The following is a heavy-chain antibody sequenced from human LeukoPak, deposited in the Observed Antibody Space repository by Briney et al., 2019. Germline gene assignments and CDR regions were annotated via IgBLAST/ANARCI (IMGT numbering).Heavy chain of an antibody. J-gene: IGHJ5*02. Sequence: PSETLSLTCTVSGGSISSSSYYWGWIRQPPGKGLEWIGSIYYSGSTNYNPSLKSRVTISVDTSKNQFSLKLSSVTAADTAVYYCARRNRYSSSWYWFDPWGQGTLVTVSS. D-gene: IGHD6-13*01. CDR1: GGSISSSSYY. V-gene: IGHV4-39*07. CDR2: IYYSGST. CDR3: ARRNRYSSSWYWFDP.